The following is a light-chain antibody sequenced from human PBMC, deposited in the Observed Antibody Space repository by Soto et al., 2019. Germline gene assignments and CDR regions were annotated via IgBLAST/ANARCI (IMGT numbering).Light chain of an antibody. CDR1: SSNIGAGYD. Sequence: QAVLTQPPSVSGAPGQRVTISCTGSSSNIGAGYDVHWYQQLPGTAPKLLIYGNSNRPSGVPDRFSGSKSGTSASLAITGLQAEDEADYYCQSYDSSLSGWGFGGGTKVTAL. J-gene: IGLJ2*01. CDR2: GNS. V-gene: IGLV1-40*01. CDR3: QSYDSSLSGWG.